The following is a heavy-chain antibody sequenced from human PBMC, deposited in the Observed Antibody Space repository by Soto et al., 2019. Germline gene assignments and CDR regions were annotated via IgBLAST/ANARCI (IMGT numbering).Heavy chain of an antibody. CDR2: INHSGST. CDR3: ARTIVVVVAAGWFDP. Sequence: QVQLQQWGAGLLKPSETLSLTCAVYGGSFSGYYWSWIRQPPGKGLEWIGEINHSGSTNYNPSLKSRVTISVDTSKNQFSLKLSSVTAADTAVYYCARTIVVVVAAGWFDPWGQGTLVTVSS. D-gene: IGHD2-15*01. J-gene: IGHJ5*02. V-gene: IGHV4-34*01. CDR1: GGSFSGYY.